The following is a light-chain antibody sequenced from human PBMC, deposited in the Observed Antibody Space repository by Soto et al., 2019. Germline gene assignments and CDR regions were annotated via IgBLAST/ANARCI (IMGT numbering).Light chain of an antibody. V-gene: IGLV1-40*01. J-gene: IGLJ2*01. CDR3: QSFDSSLSVVV. Sequence: QPVLTQPPSVSGAPGQRVTISCTGTRSNIGAGYDVHWYQQLPGTAPKLLIFGNINRPSGVPDRFSGSKSGTSASLAITGLQAEDEADYYCQSFDSSLSVVVFGGGTKLTVL. CDR1: RSNIGAGYD. CDR2: GNI.